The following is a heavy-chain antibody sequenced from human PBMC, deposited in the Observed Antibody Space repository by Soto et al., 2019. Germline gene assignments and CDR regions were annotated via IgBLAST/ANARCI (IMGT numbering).Heavy chain of an antibody. V-gene: IGHV3-23*01. J-gene: IGHJ4*02. CDR1: GFTFSSYG. D-gene: IGHD6-19*01. CDR2: ISGSGSNT. CDR3: AKEGIAVAGTGSEFDY. Sequence: GGSLRLSCAASGFTFSSYGMHWVRQAPGKGLEWVAVISGSGSNTYYADSVKGRFTISRDNSKNTLYLQMNSLRAEDTAVYYCAKEGIAVAGTGSEFDYWGQGTLVTVSS.